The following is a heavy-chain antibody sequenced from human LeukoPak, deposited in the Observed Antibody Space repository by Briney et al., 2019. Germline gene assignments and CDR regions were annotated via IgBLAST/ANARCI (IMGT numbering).Heavy chain of an antibody. CDR3: AREQYSSSWRYYYGMDV. CDR1: GGSFSGYY. CDR2: INHSGST. V-gene: IGHV4-34*01. J-gene: IGHJ6*02. D-gene: IGHD6-13*01. Sequence: PSETLSLTCAVYGGSFSGYYWSWIRQPPGKGLEWIGEINHSGSTNYNPSFKSRVTISVDTSKNQFSLKLSSVTAADTAVYYCAREQYSSSWRYYYGMDVWGQGTTVTVSS.